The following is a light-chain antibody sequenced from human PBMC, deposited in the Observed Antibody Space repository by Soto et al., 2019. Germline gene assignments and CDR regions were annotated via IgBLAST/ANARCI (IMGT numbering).Light chain of an antibody. CDR1: QSILDRSKNKYY. Sequence: DIVMTQSPDSLAVSLGERATFNCKSSQSILDRSKNKYYLAWYQQKSGQPPKLLIYWASLRESGLPDRLTGSGSGTDFTLTICSLQAEDVAVYYCQQYFNPPWTFGQGTKVEI. V-gene: IGKV4-1*01. J-gene: IGKJ1*01. CDR3: QQYFNPPWT. CDR2: WAS.